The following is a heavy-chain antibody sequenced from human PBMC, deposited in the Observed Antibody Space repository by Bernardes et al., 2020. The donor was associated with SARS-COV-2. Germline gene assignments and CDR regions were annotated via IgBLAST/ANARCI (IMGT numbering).Heavy chain of an antibody. CDR1: GFMFSGNA. D-gene: IGHD3-10*02. Sequence: GGSLRPSCVASGFMFSGNAMAWVRQAPGKGLEWVSGSGADEHTHYADSVKGRFIISRDNSKNSLHLQMTDLRVEDTAVYYCAKDIFGWSFDHWGQGIMVTVAS. CDR2: SGADEHT. V-gene: IGHV3-23*03. J-gene: IGHJ5*02. CDR3: AKDIFGWSFDH.